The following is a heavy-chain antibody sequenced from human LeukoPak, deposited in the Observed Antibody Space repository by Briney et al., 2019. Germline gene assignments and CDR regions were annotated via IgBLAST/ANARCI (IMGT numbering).Heavy chain of an antibody. Sequence: PGGSLRLSCAASGFTFSSYSMNWVRQAPGKGLEWVSSISSSSSSYIYYADSVKGRFTISRDNAKNSLYLQMNSLRAEDTAVYYCARDPQPLYGYKALNWFDPWGQGTLVTVSS. V-gene: IGHV3-21*01. CDR3: ARDPQPLYGYKALNWFDP. J-gene: IGHJ5*02. CDR1: GFTFSSYS. D-gene: IGHD5-24*01. CDR2: ISSSSSSYI.